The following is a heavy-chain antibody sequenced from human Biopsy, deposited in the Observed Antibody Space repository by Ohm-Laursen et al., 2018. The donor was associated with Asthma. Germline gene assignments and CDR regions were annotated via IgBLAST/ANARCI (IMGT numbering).Heavy chain of an antibody. CDR2: ISYDGSNK. V-gene: IGHV3-30*18. J-gene: IGHJ6*02. CDR3: AKDTEGRCDFWSGLSYNYYGMDV. CDR1: GFTFSSYG. D-gene: IGHD3-3*01. Sequence: SLRLTCAASGFTFSSYGMYWVRQAPGKGLEWVAVISYDGSNKYYADSVKGRFTISRDNPKNTLYLQMNSLRAEDTAVYYCAKDTEGRCDFWSGLSYNYYGMDVWGQGTTVTVSS.